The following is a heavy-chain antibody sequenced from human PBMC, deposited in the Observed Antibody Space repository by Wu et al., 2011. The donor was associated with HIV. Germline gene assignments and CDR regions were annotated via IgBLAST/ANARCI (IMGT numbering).Heavy chain of an antibody. Sequence: QVQLVQSGAEVKKPGASVRVSCKASGYTFTDYFVHWVRQAPGQGLEWLGWINPNSGATNYAQRFQGRVTMTRDTSISTAYMELSRLTSDDTAVYYCARNDSPREGSFDYWGQGALVTVSS. CDR3: ARNDSPREGSFDY. CDR1: GYTFTDYF. CDR2: INPNSGAT. J-gene: IGHJ4*02. D-gene: IGHD5-18*01. V-gene: IGHV1-2*02.